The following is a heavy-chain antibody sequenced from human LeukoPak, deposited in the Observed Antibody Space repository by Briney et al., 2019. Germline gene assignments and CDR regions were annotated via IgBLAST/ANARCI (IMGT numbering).Heavy chain of an antibody. Sequence: GGSLRLSCEASGFTVSSFEINWVRQAPGKGLEWVSYISSSGGTMDYADSVKGQFTISRDNSKNTLYLQMNSLRAEDTAVYYCAKEEWLLAVYFDYWGQGTLVTVSS. V-gene: IGHV3-48*03. CDR1: GFTVSSFE. CDR3: AKEEWLLAVYFDY. CDR2: ISSSGGTM. D-gene: IGHD3-3*01. J-gene: IGHJ4*02.